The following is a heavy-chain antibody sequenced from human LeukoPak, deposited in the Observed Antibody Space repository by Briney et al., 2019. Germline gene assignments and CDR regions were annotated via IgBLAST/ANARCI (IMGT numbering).Heavy chain of an antibody. CDR2: ICHDGNT. J-gene: IGHJ4*02. Sequence: SETLSLTCTVSGYSISSIYCWGWIRQPPGKGLEWIGRICHDGNTYYNPSLTSRVTLSVDTSENQFSLKLSSVTAADTAVYYCARDLNEDRGYFDYWGQGTLVTVSS. CDR1: GYSISSIYC. D-gene: IGHD3-10*01. CDR3: ARDLNEDRGYFDY. V-gene: IGHV4-38-2*02.